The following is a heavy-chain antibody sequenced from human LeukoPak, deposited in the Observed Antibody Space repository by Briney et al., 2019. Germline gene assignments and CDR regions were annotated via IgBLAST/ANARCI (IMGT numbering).Heavy chain of an antibody. CDR3: ARVADCSGGSCSFDY. CDR2: IYYSGST. V-gene: IGHV4-31*03. Sequence: SETLPLTCTVSGGSISSGGYYWSWIRQHPGKGLEWIGYIYYSGSTYYNPSLKSRVTISVDTSKNQFSLKLSSVTAADTAVYYCARVADCSGGSCSFDYWGQGTLVTVSS. J-gene: IGHJ4*02. CDR1: GGSISSGGYY. D-gene: IGHD2-15*01.